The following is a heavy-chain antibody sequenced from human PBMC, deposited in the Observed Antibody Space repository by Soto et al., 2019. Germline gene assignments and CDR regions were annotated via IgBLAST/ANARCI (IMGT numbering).Heavy chain of an antibody. CDR2: IYAGDSDT. D-gene: IGHD1-26*01. CDR3: ARPGTEWELGGNFDY. V-gene: IGHV5-51*01. J-gene: IGHJ4*02. Sequence: GESLKISCKGSGYSFTSYWIGWVRQMPGKGLEWMGLIYAGDSDTRYSPSFQGQVTISADKSISTAYLQWSSLKASDTAMYSCARPGTEWELGGNFDYWGQGTLVTVSS. CDR1: GYSFTSYW.